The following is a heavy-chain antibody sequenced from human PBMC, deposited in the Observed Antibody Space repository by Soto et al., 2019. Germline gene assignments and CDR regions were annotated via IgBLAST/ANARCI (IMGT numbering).Heavy chain of an antibody. CDR1: GFTFSSYA. CDR2: ISGSGGST. J-gene: IGHJ5*02. V-gene: IGHV3-23*01. CDR3: AKTGSRITIFGVVISWFDP. Sequence: GGSLILSCAASGFTFSSYAMSWVRQAPGKGLEWVSAISGSGGSTYYADSVKGRFTISRDNSKNTLYLQMNSLRAEDTAVYYCAKTGSRITIFGVVISWFDPWGQGTLVTVSS. D-gene: IGHD3-3*01.